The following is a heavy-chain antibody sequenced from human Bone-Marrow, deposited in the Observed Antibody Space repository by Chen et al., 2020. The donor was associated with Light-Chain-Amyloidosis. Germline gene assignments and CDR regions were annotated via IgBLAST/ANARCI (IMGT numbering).Heavy chain of an antibody. V-gene: IGHV1-2*06. CDR2: INPNSGGT. CDR1: GYTFTGYY. CDR3: ARSGQLGGFDY. D-gene: IGHD6-6*01. J-gene: IGHJ4*02. Sequence: QVQLVQSGAEVRKPGDSVKVSCKASGYTFTGYYLPWVRQAPGPGLEWMGRINPNSGGTNYAQKFQGRVTMTRDTSISTAYMELSRLRSDDTAVYYCARSGQLGGFDYWGQGTLVTVSS.